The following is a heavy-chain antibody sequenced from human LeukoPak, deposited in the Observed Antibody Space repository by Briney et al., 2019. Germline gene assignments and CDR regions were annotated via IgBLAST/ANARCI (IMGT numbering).Heavy chain of an antibody. CDR2: MYYSGST. J-gene: IGHJ4*02. D-gene: IGHD3-22*01. Sequence: SETLSLTCTVSDGPISSSSYYWGWIRQPPGKGLEWIGSMYYSGSTYYNPSLKSRVTISVDTSKNQFSLKLSSVTVADTAVYYCARHEYYHDSIGNEWRASAFDNWGQGTLVTVSS. CDR3: ARHEYYHDSIGNEWRASAFDN. CDR1: DGPISSSSYY. V-gene: IGHV4-39*01.